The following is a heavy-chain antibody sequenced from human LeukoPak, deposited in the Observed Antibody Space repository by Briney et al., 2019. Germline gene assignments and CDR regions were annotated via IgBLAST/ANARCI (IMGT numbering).Heavy chain of an antibody. CDR2: IKRDGSEK. CDR1: GFTFSSYW. CDR3: AKRAAAPTKHFDY. J-gene: IGHJ4*02. D-gene: IGHD6-13*01. V-gene: IGHV3-7*03. Sequence: GGSLRLSCAASGFTFSSYWMSWVRQAPGKGLEWVANIKRDGSEKYYVDSVKGRFTISRDNAKNSLYLQMNSLRAEDTAVYYCAKRAAAPTKHFDYWGQGTLVTVSS.